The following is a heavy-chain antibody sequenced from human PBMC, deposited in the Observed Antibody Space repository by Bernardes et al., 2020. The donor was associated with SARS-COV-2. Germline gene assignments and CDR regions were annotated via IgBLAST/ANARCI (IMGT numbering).Heavy chain of an antibody. J-gene: IGHJ6*02. CDR2: IYYSGST. Sequence: SETLCLTCTVSGGSISSHYWSWIRQPPGKGLEWIGYIYYSGSTNYNSSLKSRVTISVDTSKNQFSLKLSSVTAADTAVYYCARDLTYYAMDVWGQGTTVTVSS. V-gene: IGHV4-59*11. D-gene: IGHD7-27*01. CDR3: ARDLTYYAMDV. CDR1: GGSISSHY.